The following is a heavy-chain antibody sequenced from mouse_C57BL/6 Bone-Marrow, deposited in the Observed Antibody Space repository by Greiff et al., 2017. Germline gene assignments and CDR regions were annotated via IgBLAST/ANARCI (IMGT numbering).Heavy chain of an antibody. Sequence: VHVKQSVAELVRPGASVKLSCTASGFNIKNTYMHWVKQRPEQGLEWIGRIDPANGNTKYAPKFQGKATITADTSSNTAYLQLSSLTSEDTAIYYCLYYYGSSPSMDYWGQGTSVTVSS. D-gene: IGHD1-1*01. V-gene: IGHV14-3*01. J-gene: IGHJ4*01. CDR2: IDPANGNT. CDR3: LYYYGSSPSMDY. CDR1: GFNIKNTY.